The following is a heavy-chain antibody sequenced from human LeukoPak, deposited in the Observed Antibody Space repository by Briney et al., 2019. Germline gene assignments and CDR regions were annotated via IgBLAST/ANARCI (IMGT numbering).Heavy chain of an antibody. CDR1: GFTFSSYG. V-gene: IGHV3-48*01. D-gene: IGHD1-26*01. J-gene: IGHJ4*02. CDR3: ATDAGGGPFDY. Sequence: GSLRLSCAASGFTFSSYGMNWVRQAPGQGLEWVSYISSTSGTIYYADSVKGRFTISRDNAKTSLYLQMDSLRAEDTAVYYCATDAGGGPFDYWGQGTLVTVSS. CDR2: ISSTSGTI.